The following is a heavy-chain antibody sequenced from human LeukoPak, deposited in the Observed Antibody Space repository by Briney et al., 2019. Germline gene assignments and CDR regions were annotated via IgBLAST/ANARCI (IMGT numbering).Heavy chain of an antibody. J-gene: IGHJ6*02. CDR2: ISYDGSNK. Sequence: GRSLRLSCAASGFTFSSYAMHWVRQAPGKGLEWVAVISYDGSNKYYAGSVKGRFTISRDNAKNTLSLQMNSLRAEDTAVYYCAKESPYGMDVWGQGTTVTVSS. V-gene: IGHV3-30-3*01. CDR1: GFTFSSYA. CDR3: AKESPYGMDV.